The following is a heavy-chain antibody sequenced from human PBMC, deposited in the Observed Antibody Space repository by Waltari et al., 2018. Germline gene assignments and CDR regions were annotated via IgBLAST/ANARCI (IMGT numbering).Heavy chain of an antibody. CDR1: GYTFGDFG. CDR2: ISANNGHT. Sequence: QVQLVQSGAEVKKPGASVKVSCRASGYTFGDFGISWVRQAPGQGLEWMGWISANNGHTNHAQKFLGRLIMTKDTSTTTVYMELNYLTSDDTAVYYCARELLGGGAFDSWGQGTLVSVSS. CDR3: ARELLGGGAFDS. D-gene: IGHD3-16*01. J-gene: IGHJ4*02. V-gene: IGHV1-18*01.